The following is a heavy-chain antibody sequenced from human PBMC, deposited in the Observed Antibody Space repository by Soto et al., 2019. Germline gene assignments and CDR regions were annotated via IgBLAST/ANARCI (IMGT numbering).Heavy chain of an antibody. CDR3: ASDLYDYVWGSYRWSFDY. Sequence: SETLSLTCTVSGGSISSGGYYWNWIRQHPGKGLEWIGYTYYSGSTNYNPSLKSRVTISVDTSKNQFSLKLSSVTAADTAVYYCASDLYDYVWGSYRWSFDYWGQGTLVTVSS. CDR2: TYYSGST. V-gene: IGHV4-61*08. J-gene: IGHJ4*02. D-gene: IGHD3-16*02. CDR1: GGSISSGGYY.